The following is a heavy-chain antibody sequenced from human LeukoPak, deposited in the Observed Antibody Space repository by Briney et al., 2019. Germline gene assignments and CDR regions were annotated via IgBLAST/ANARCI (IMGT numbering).Heavy chain of an antibody. D-gene: IGHD4-23*01. CDR2: IKSKTDGGTT. CDR3: TPDGNSYYYYYGMDV. J-gene: IGHJ6*02. Sequence: GGSLRLSLAASGFTFINAWMSWVRQAPGKGLESGGRIKSKTDGGTTDYAAPVKGRFTISRDDSKNTLYLQMNRLKTEDTAMYYCTPDGNSYYYYYGMDVWGQGTTVTVYS. CDR1: GFTFINAW. V-gene: IGHV3-15*01.